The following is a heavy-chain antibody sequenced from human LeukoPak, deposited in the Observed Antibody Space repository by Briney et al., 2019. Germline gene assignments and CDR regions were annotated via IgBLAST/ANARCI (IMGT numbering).Heavy chain of an antibody. CDR2: ISKNSDSI. D-gene: IGHD3-10*01. CDR3: VRDTARGSRSPGVH. CDR1: GITFSSYT. J-gene: IGHJ4*02. V-gene: IGHV3-21*01. Sequence: GGSLRLSCATFGITFSSYTMNWVRQAPGKGLEWVSSISKNSDSIYYADSVKGRFTISRDNAQNLLYPQMNSLRAEDTAFYYCVRDTARGSRSPGVHWGQGTLVTVSS.